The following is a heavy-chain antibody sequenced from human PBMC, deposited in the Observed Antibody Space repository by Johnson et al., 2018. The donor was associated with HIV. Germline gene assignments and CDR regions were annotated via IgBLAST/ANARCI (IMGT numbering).Heavy chain of an antibody. CDR1: GFTVSSNY. V-gene: IGHV3-66*01. Sequence: EVQLVESGGGLVQPGGSLRLSCAASGFTVSSNYMSWVRQAPGKGLEWVSVIYSGGSTYYADSVKGRFTISRDNSKNTLNLQMNSLRAEDTAVYYCASSSYYDSSGFYAFDIWGQGTMVTVSS. J-gene: IGHJ3*02. CDR2: IYSGGST. CDR3: ASSSYYDSSGFYAFDI. D-gene: IGHD3-22*01.